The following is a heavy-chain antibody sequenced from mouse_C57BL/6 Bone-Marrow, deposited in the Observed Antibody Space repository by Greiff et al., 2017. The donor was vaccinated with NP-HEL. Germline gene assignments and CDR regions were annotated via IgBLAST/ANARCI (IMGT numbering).Heavy chain of an antibody. CDR1: GFTFSSYA. CDR2: ISDGGSYT. V-gene: IGHV5-4*03. Sequence: DVMLVESGGGLVKPGGSLKLSCAASGFTFSSYAMSWVRQTPEKRLEWVATISDGGSYTYYPDNVKGRFTISRDNAKNNLYLQMSHLKSEDTAMYYCARGPFPTVVFDYWGQGTTLTVSS. J-gene: IGHJ2*01. D-gene: IGHD1-1*01. CDR3: ARGPFPTVVFDY.